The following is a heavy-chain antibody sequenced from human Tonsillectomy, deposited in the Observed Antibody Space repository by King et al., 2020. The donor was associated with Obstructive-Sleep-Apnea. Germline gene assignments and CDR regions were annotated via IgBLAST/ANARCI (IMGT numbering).Heavy chain of an antibody. J-gene: IGHJ4*02. V-gene: IGHV2-70*10. CDR3: ARTLAVGATLIDY. Sequence: VTLKESGPALVKPTQTLTLTCTFSGFSLSTSGMCVSWIRQPPGKALEWVSRLDWDGDKYYSTSLKTRLTIPKDTSKNQVVLTMTNMDPVDTATYYCARTLAVGATLIDYWGQGTLVTVSS. CDR2: LDWDGDK. CDR1: GFSLSTSGMC. D-gene: IGHD1-26*01.